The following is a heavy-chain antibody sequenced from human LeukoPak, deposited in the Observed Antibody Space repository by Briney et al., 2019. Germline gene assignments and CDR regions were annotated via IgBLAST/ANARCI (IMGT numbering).Heavy chain of an antibody. CDR1: GGSISSGDYY. CDR2: TYYSGST. V-gene: IGHV4-30-4*01. CDR3: ARDAISQNYYDSSGSTWFDP. D-gene: IGHD3-22*01. Sequence: SETLSLTCTVSGGSISSGDYYWSWIRQPPGKGLEWIGYTYYSGSTYYNPSLKSRVTISVDTSKNQFSLKLSSVTAADTAVYYCARDAISQNYYDSSGSTWFDPWGQGTLVTVSS. J-gene: IGHJ5*02.